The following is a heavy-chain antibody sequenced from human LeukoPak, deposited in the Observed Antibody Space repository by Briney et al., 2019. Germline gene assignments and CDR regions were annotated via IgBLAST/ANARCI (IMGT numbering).Heavy chain of an antibody. V-gene: IGHV3-7*05. CDR2: IKQGGSEK. J-gene: IGHJ4*02. CDR1: GFTFSTYW. CDR3: ASALGAHYFGS. Sequence: GGSLRLSCAASGFTFSTYWMSWVRQAPGKGLEWVANIKQGGSEKYYADSVRGRFTISRDDAQSSLFLQMNSLRAEDTAVYYCASALGAHYFGSWGQGTLVTVSS. D-gene: IGHD1-26*01.